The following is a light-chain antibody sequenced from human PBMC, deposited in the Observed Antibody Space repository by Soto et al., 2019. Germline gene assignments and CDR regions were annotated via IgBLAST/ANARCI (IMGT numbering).Light chain of an antibody. CDR1: QGISSW. CDR2: KAS. J-gene: IGKJ1*01. CDR3: QQYNSYWT. Sequence: IEMTQSPSTVSASVGDRITITCRASQGISSWLAWYQQKPGKAPKLLIYKASSLESGVPSRFSGSGSGTEFTLTISSLQPDDFATYYCQQYNSYWTLGQGTKVDIK. V-gene: IGKV1-5*03.